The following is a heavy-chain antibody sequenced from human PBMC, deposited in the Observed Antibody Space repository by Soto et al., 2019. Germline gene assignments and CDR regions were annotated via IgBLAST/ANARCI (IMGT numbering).Heavy chain of an antibody. J-gene: IGHJ5*02. CDR2: IYPGDSDT. CDR3: ARLTGGKPLNRWFDP. V-gene: IGHV5-51*01. Sequence: GESLKISCKGSGYSFTSYWIGWVRQMPGKGLEWMGIIYPGDSDTRYSPSFQGQVTISADKSISTAYLQWSSLKAPDTAMYYCARLTGGKPLNRWFDPWGQGTLVTVSS. CDR1: GYSFTSYW. D-gene: IGHD1-20*01.